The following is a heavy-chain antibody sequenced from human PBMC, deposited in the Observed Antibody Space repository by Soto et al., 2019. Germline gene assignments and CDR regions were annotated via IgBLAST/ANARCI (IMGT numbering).Heavy chain of an antibody. V-gene: IGHV4-31*03. CDR3: ARFRIGVAANPNRFDP. CDR2: IYYSGST. CDR1: GGSISSSGYY. D-gene: IGHD6-19*01. Sequence: SETLSLTCTVSGGSISSSGYYWSWIRQHPEKGLEYIGYIYYSGSTYYNPSLRSRVTISVDTSQNQFSLSLTSVTAADTAVYYCARFRIGVAANPNRFDPPGQGTLVTVSP. J-gene: IGHJ5*01.